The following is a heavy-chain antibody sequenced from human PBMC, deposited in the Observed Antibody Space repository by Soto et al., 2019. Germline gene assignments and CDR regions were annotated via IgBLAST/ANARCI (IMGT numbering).Heavy chain of an antibody. Sequence: QVQLQQWGAGLLKPSETLSLTCAVYGVSSSSYYWSWIRQPPGKGLEWIGEVYHSGGTNYNPSLKSRVTISEDTSKNQVSLMLKSVTAADTAVYYCGAVASSADFYGKDVWGQGTTVTVSS. J-gene: IGHJ6*02. V-gene: IGHV4-34*02. D-gene: IGHD6-19*01. CDR1: GVSSSSYY. CDR2: VYHSGGT. CDR3: GAVASSADFYGKDV.